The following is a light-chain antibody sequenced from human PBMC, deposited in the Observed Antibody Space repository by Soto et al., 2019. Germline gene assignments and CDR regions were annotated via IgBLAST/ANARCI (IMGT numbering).Light chain of an antibody. CDR2: EDN. CDR3: QSYDSSNHYG. V-gene: IGLV6-57*02. CDR1: SGSIASNY. Sequence: NFMLTQPHSVSESPGKTVTISCTGSSGSIASNYVQWYQQRPGSAPTTVIYEDNQRPSGVPDRFSGSIDSSSNSASLTISGLKTEDEADYYCQSYDSSNHYGFGTGTKLTVL. J-gene: IGLJ1*01.